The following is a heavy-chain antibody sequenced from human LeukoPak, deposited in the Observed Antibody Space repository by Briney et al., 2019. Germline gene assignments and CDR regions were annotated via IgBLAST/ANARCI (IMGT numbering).Heavy chain of an antibody. J-gene: IGHJ2*01. V-gene: IGHV4-59*01. D-gene: IGHD4-17*01. CDR3: ARVEPDYGDYWYFDL. Sequence: SETLSLTCTVSGGSISSYYWSWIRQPPGKGLEWIGYIYYSGSTNYNPSLKSRVTISVDTSKNQFSLKLSSVTAADTAVYYCARVEPDYGDYWYFDLWGRGTLVTVSS. CDR2: IYYSGST. CDR1: GGSISSYY.